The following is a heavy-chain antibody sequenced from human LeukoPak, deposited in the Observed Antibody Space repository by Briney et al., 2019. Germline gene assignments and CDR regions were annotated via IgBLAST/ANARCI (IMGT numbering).Heavy chain of an antibody. Sequence: KAGGSLRLSCAASGFTFSSCSMTWVRQAPGKGLEWVSSISSSSSYIYYADSVKGRFTISRDNAKNSLYLQMNSLRAEDTAVYYCARDFVDCSGGSCGTVDYWGQGTLVTVSS. CDR1: GFTFSSCS. J-gene: IGHJ4*02. D-gene: IGHD2-15*01. CDR2: ISSSSSYI. V-gene: IGHV3-21*01. CDR3: ARDFVDCSGGSCGTVDY.